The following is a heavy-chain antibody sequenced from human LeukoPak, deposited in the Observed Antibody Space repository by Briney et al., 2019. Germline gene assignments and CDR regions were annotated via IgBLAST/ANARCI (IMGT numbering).Heavy chain of an antibody. V-gene: IGHV5-51*01. CDR2: IYPGDSDT. CDR3: ARRRDGYNYVGTDY. D-gene: IGHD5-24*01. CDR1: GYNFTNYW. J-gene: IGHJ4*02. Sequence: GESLKISCKGSGYNFTNYWIGWVRQMPGKGLEWMGVIYPGDSDTTYSPSFQGQVTISADKSISTAYLQWSSLKASDTAMYYCARRRDGYNYVGTDYWGQGTLVTVSS.